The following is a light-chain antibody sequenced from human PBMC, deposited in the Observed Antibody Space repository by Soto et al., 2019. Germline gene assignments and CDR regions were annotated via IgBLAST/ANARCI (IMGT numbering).Light chain of an antibody. CDR1: SSDVGGYNY. Sequence: QSALTQPASVSGSPGQSITISCTGTSSDVGGYNYVSWYQQQSGKAPKLMIHEVSNRPSGVSNRFSGSKSGNTASLNISGLQAEEEADYYCSSYTSSRAYVFGIGTKLTVL. CDR3: SSYTSSRAYV. J-gene: IGLJ1*01. CDR2: EVS. V-gene: IGLV2-14*01.